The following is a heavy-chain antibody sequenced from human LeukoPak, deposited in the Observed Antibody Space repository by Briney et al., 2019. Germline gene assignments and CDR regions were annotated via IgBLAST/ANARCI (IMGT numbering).Heavy chain of an antibody. CDR1: GGSISSSSYY. Sequence: PSETLSLTCTVSGGSISSSSYYWGWIRQPPGKGLEWIGSIYYSGSTYYNPSLKSRVTISVDPSKNQFSLKLSSVTAADTAVYYCARQLGYCSSTSCYADKVDYWGQGTLVTVSS. D-gene: IGHD2-2*01. CDR2: IYYSGST. CDR3: ARQLGYCSSTSCYADKVDY. V-gene: IGHV4-39*01. J-gene: IGHJ4*02.